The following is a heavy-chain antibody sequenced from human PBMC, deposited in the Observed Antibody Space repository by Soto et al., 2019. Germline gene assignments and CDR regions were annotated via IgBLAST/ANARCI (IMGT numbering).Heavy chain of an antibody. CDR3: ARDGYSSGWYGYYYYYYMDV. CDR1: GYTFTSYA. CDR2: INAGNGNT. Sequence: ASVKVSCKASGYTFTSYAMHWVRQAPGQRLEWMGWINAGNGNTKYSQKFQGRVTITRDTSASTAYMELSSLRSEDTAVYYCARDGYSSGWYGYYYYYYMDVWGKGTTVTVSS. V-gene: IGHV1-3*01. J-gene: IGHJ6*03. D-gene: IGHD6-19*01.